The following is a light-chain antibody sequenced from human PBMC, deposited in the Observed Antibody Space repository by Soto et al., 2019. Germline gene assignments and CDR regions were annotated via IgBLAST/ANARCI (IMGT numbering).Light chain of an antibody. CDR1: HDIRSN. J-gene: IGKJ1*01. Sequence: EIVMTQSPATLSVSPGERATVSCRASHDIRSNLAWYQQRPGQAPRLLIYGASTRATGIPARFSGSGSGTEFTLTISSLQSEDFAVYHCQQYHNLPPWTFGQGTKVQIK. V-gene: IGKV3-15*01. CDR3: QQYHNLPPWT. CDR2: GAS.